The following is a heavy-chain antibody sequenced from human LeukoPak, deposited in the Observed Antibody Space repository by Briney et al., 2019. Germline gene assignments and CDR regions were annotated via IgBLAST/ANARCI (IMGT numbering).Heavy chain of an antibody. V-gene: IGHV3-30-3*01. Sequence: PGGSLRLSCAASGFTFSSYAMHWVRQAPGKGLEWVAVISYDGSNKYYADSVKGRFTISRDNSKNTLYLQMNSLRAEDTAVYYCARGIVVVPALWYYYGMDVWGQGTTVTVSS. CDR2: ISYDGSNK. J-gene: IGHJ6*02. D-gene: IGHD2-2*01. CDR1: GFTFSSYA. CDR3: ARGIVVVPALWYYYGMDV.